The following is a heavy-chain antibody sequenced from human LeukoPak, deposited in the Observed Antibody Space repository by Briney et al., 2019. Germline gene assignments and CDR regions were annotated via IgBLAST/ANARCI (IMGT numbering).Heavy chain of an antibody. J-gene: IGHJ6*03. V-gene: IGHV4-38-2*02. CDR1: GYSISSGYY. CDR3: AREDIVVVPAAIYYYYYMDV. D-gene: IGHD2-2*01. CDR2: IYHSGST. Sequence: SETLSLTCTVSGYSISSGYYWGWIRPPPGKGLEWIGSIYHSGSTYYNPSLKSRVTISVDTSKNQFSLKLSSVTAADTAVYYCAREDIVVVPAAIYYYYYMDVWGKGTTVTVSS.